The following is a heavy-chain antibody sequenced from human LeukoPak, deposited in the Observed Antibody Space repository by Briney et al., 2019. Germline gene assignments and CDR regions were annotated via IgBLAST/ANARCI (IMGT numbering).Heavy chain of an antibody. D-gene: IGHD6-6*01. V-gene: IGHV3-66*01. CDR3: ATRGRSSSGHGFSLDC. CDR1: GFTVGSNF. J-gene: IGHJ4*02. Sequence: GGSLRLSCAASGFTVGSNFMNWVRQAPGKGLEWVSLIYSGGATYYADSVKGRFTISRDNSKNTLYLQMNSLRAEDTAVYYCATRGRSSSGHGFSLDCWGQGTLVTVSS. CDR2: IYSGGAT.